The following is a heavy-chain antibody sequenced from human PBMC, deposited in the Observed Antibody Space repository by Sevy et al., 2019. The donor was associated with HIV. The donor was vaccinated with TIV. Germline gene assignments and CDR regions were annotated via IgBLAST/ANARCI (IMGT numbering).Heavy chain of an antibody. CDR3: ARDHLFGITGTDNFDY. CDR1: GFTFSSYG. D-gene: IGHD1-7*01. Sequence: GGSLRLSCAASGFTFSSYGMHWVRQAPGKGLEWVAVIWYDGSNKYYADSVKGRFTISRDNSKNTLYLQMNSLRAEDTAAYYCARDHLFGITGTDNFDYWGQGTLVTVSS. J-gene: IGHJ4*02. V-gene: IGHV3-33*01. CDR2: IWYDGSNK.